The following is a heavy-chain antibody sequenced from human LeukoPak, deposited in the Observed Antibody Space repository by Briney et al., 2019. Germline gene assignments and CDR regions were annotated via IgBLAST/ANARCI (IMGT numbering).Heavy chain of an antibody. CDR3: ARGVEPLAANTLAY. Sequence: QTGGSLRLSCAASGFTVITNDMTWVRQAPGKGHEWVSVLYSDGNTKYADSVQGRFTISRDNSKNTLYLEMNSLSPDDTAVYYCARGVEPLAANTLAYWGQGTLVTVSS. V-gene: IGHV3-53*01. CDR2: LYSDGNT. D-gene: IGHD1-14*01. J-gene: IGHJ4*02. CDR1: GFTVITND.